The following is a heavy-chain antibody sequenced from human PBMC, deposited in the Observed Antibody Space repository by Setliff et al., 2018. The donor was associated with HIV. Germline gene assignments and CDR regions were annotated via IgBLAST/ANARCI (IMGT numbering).Heavy chain of an antibody. CDR3: TTEVRYYDSSGPDY. J-gene: IGHJ4*02. D-gene: IGHD3-22*01. V-gene: IGHV3-15*01. CDR1: GFTFSNAW. CDR2: IKSKTDGGTT. Sequence: LRLSCAASGFTFSNAWMSWVRQAPGKGLEWVGRIKSKTDGGTTDYAAPVKGRFTISRDDSKNTLYLQVNSLKTEDTAVYYCTTEVRYYDSSGPDYWGQGTLVTVSS.